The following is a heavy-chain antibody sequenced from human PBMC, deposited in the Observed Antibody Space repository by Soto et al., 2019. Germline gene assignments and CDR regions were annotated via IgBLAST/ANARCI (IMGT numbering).Heavy chain of an antibody. CDR3: ARALRYFDWLSRDFDY. Sequence: QVQLQQWGAGLLKPSETLSLTCAVYGGSFSGYYWSWIRQPPGKGLEWIGEINHSGSTNYNPSLKSRVTISVDTSQNQFSLKLSSVTAADTAVYYCARALRYFDWLSRDFDYWGQGTLVTVSS. CDR2: INHSGST. V-gene: IGHV4-34*01. CDR1: GGSFSGYY. D-gene: IGHD3-9*01. J-gene: IGHJ4*02.